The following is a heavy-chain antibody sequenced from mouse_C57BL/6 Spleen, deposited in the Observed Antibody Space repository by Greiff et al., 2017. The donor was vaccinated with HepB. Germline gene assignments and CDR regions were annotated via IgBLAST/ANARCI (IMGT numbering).Heavy chain of an antibody. D-gene: IGHD2-14*01. CDR2: IRYSGST. Sequence: EVQRVESGPGMVKPSPSLSLTCTVTGYSITSGYDWHWIRHFPGNKLEWMGYIRYSGSTNYNPSLKSRISITHDTSKNHFFLKLNSVTTEDTATYYCARRGTGTRYAMDYWGQGTSVTVSS. CDR1: GYSITSGYD. J-gene: IGHJ4*01. V-gene: IGHV3-1*01. CDR3: ARRGTGTRYAMDY.